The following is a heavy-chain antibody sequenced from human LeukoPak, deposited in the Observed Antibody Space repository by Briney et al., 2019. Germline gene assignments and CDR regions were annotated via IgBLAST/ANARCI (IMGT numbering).Heavy chain of an antibody. CDR2: IYYRGST. Sequence: KPSETLSLTCTVSGGSISSYYWSWIRQPPGKGLEWIGYIYYRGSTNYNPSLKSRLTMSVDTSKNQFSLKLSSVTAAGTAVYYCARDYGGKFDYWGQGTLVTVSS. J-gene: IGHJ4*02. D-gene: IGHD4-23*01. V-gene: IGHV4-59*01. CDR1: GGSISSYY. CDR3: ARDYGGKFDY.